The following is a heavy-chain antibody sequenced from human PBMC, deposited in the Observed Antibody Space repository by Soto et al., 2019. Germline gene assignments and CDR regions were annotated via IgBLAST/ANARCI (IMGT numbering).Heavy chain of an antibody. V-gene: IGHV1-46*03. Sequence: ASVKVSCKATGYTFTKYYIHWVRQAPGQGLEWMGIINLSDESTSYAQKFQGRVTMTTDTSTSTVYMELSSLRSEDTAVYYFARYLADYYNDSNNPYNAFDIWGKGTRVPVS. J-gene: IGHJ3*02. CDR1: GYTFTKYY. CDR3: ARYLADYYNDSNNPYNAFDI. D-gene: IGHD3-22*01. CDR2: INLSDEST.